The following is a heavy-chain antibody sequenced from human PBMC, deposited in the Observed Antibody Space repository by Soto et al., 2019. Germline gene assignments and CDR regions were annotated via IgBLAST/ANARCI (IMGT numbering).Heavy chain of an antibody. D-gene: IGHD6-6*01. V-gene: IGHV3-23*01. CDR3: AKDQVAAQEWLILYYYYYGMDV. CDR1: GFTFSSYA. J-gene: IGHJ6*02. CDR2: ISGSGGST. Sequence: RLSCAASGFTFSSYAMSWVRQAPGKGLEWVSAISGSGGSTYYADSVKGRFTISRDNSKNTLYLQMNSLRAEDTAVYYCAKDQVAAQEWLILYYYYYGMDVWGQGTTVTVSS.